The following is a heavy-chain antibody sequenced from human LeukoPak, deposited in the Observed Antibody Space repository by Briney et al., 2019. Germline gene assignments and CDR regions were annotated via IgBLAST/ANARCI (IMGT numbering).Heavy chain of an antibody. J-gene: IGHJ6*02. CDR2: ISYDGSNK. CDR1: RFTFSSYA. CDR3: ARVLRIASAGTIYYYGMGV. Sequence: GGSLRLSCAASRFTFSSYAMHWVRQAPGKGLEWVAVISYDGSNKYYADCVKGRFTISRDNSKNTLYLQMNSLRAEDTAVYFCARVLRIASAGTIYYYGMGVWGQGTTVTVSS. D-gene: IGHD6-13*01. V-gene: IGHV3-30*04.